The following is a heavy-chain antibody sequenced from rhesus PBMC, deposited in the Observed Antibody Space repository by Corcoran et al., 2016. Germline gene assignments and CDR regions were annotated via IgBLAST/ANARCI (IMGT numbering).Heavy chain of an antibody. CDR1: GGSFSGYY. J-gene: IGHJ4*01. CDR3: VRGRHDYGY. Sequence: QVQLQESGPGLVKPSATLCLTCSVSGGSFSGYYWGRPLQPPGKGLRWSGEFRARSGSTDYNPSLRTRVIISTDTSKSQVSLKLSSVTAADTAVYYCVRGRHDYGYWGRGVLVTVSS. CDR2: FRARSGST. V-gene: IGHV4-165*01. D-gene: IGHD3-9*01.